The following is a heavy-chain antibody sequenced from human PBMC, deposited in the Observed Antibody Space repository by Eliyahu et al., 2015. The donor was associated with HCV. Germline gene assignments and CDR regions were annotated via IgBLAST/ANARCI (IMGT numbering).Heavy chain of an antibody. D-gene: IGHD4-17*01. V-gene: IGHV3-30*18. CDR2: ISYDGSNK. Sequence: QVQLVESGGGVVQPGRSLRLSCAASGFTFXSYGMHWVRQAPGKGLEWVAVISYDGSNKYYADSVKGRFTISRDNSKNTLYLQMNSLRAEDTAVYYCAKSRSPTVKTDVFDYWGQGTLVTVSS. CDR3: AKSRSPTVKTDVFDY. CDR1: GFTFXSYG. J-gene: IGHJ4*02.